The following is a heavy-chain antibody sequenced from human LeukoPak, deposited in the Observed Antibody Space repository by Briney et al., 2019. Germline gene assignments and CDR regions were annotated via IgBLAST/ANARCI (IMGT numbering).Heavy chain of an antibody. CDR3: ARDTRSIAFDY. D-gene: IGHD2-2*01. J-gene: IGHJ4*02. CDR2: INTNTGNP. Sequence: ASVKVSCKASGYTFTPYSINWVRQAPGQGLEWMGWINTNTGNPTYAQGFTGRFVFSLDTSVTTAYLEISSLKTEDTAVYYCARDTRSIAFDYWGQGTLVTVSS. CDR1: GYTFTPYS. V-gene: IGHV7-4-1*02.